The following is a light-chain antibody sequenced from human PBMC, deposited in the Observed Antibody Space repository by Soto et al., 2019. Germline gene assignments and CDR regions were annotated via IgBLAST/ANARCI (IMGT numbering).Light chain of an antibody. CDR2: EDN. J-gene: IGLJ3*02. Sequence: QSALTQPASVSGSPGQSITISCTGSTSDVGSYNLVSWYQQHPGRAPRLIVYEDNKRPSGVSSHFSGSKSGVTASLTISGLQAEDEADYYCCSYSGNSTWLFGGGTKLTVL. V-gene: IGLV2-23*01. CDR3: CSYSGNSTWL. CDR1: TSDVGSYNL.